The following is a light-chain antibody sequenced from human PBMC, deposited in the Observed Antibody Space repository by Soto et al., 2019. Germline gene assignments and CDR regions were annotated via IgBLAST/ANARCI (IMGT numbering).Light chain of an antibody. J-gene: IGKJ1*01. Sequence: DIQMTQSPATLSLSVGDRVTITCRARQSISGWLAWYQQKPGKAPRLLIYDASTWNSGVPARFSRSGSGTEFTITISSLPHDDFATYYCQHYNSSSEAFGQGTKVDIK. V-gene: IGKV1-5*01. CDR2: DAS. CDR3: QHYNSSSEA. CDR1: QSISGW.